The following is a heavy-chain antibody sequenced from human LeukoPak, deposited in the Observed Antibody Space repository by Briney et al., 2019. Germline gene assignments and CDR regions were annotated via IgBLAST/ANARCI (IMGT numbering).Heavy chain of an antibody. V-gene: IGHV1-46*01. D-gene: IGHD6-19*01. Sequence: ASVKVPCKASGYTFTSYYMHWVRQAPGQGLEWMGIINPSGGSTSYAQKFQGRVTMTRDTSTSTVYMELSSLRSEDTAVYYCAREERSGYSSGSFDYWGQGTLVTVSS. CDR1: GYTFTSYY. CDR2: INPSGGST. J-gene: IGHJ4*02. CDR3: AREERSGYSSGSFDY.